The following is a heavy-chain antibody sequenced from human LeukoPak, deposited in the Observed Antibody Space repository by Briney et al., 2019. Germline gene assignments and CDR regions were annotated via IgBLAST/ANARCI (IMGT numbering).Heavy chain of an antibody. CDR2: ISSGGST. D-gene: IGHD3-22*01. CDR3: AREGIDYYDKSGYVY. J-gene: IGHJ4*02. V-gene: IGHV3-53*01. CDR1: GFTVSSNY. Sequence: GGSLRLSCAASGFTVSSNYMSWVRQAPGKGLEWVSDISSGGSTYYTASVKGRFTDSRDNSKNTVYLQMNSLRAEETAVYFCAREGIDYYDKSGYVYWGQGALVTVSS.